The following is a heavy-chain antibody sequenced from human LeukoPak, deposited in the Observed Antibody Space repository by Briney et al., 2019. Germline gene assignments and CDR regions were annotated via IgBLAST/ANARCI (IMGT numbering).Heavy chain of an antibody. CDR2: ISGSGGST. Sequence: GGSLRHSCSASGFTFSSHAMSWVPQAPGKGLEWVSAISGSGGSTYYADSVKGRFTISRDNSKNTLYLQMNSLRAEDTAVYYCAKDRDGYKVDRFWYWGQGTLVTVSS. CDR1: GFTFSSHA. D-gene: IGHD5-24*01. CDR3: AKDRDGYKVDRFWY. J-gene: IGHJ4*02. V-gene: IGHV3-23*01.